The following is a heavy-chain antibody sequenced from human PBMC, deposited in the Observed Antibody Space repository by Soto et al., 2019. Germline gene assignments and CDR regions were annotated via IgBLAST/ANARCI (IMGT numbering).Heavy chain of an antibody. V-gene: IGHV3-30*18. CDR3: AKEDNAFDI. J-gene: IGHJ3*02. D-gene: IGHD1-20*01. Sequence: QVQLVESGGGVVQPGRSLRLSCAASGFTFSNYAMHWVRQAPGKGLEWVAVILYDGSEKYYADSVKGRFTISRDISKNTRYLQMDSLRAEDTAVYYCAKEDNAFDIWGQGTMVTVSS. CDR1: GFTFSNYA. CDR2: ILYDGSEK.